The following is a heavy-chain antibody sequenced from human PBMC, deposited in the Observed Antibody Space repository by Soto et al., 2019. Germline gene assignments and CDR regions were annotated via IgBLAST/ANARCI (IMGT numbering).Heavy chain of an antibody. J-gene: IGHJ4*02. V-gene: IGHV4-31*03. CDR3: ARIEMASIK. CDR1: CASIMSGGYY. Sequence: ASETLSLTCSFSCASIMSGGYYWSWLRQSPGKGLEWIGHIYYTGSTFYSPSLKSRLTISLDTSKNQFSLDLRSVTAADTAMYYCARIEMASIKWGRGTLVTVSS. CDR2: IYYTGST.